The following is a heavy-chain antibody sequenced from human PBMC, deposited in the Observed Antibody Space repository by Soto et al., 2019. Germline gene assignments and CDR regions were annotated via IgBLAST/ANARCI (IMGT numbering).Heavy chain of an antibody. V-gene: IGHV4-34*01. Sequence: PSETPSLTCAVYGGSFSGYYWSWIRQPPGKGLEWIGEINHSGSTNYNPSLKSRVTISVDTSKNQFSLKLSSVTAADTAVYYCARRRDGYNYVFDYWGQGTLVTVSS. CDR3: ARRRDGYNYVFDY. CDR1: GGSFSGYY. CDR2: INHSGST. J-gene: IGHJ4*02. D-gene: IGHD5-12*01.